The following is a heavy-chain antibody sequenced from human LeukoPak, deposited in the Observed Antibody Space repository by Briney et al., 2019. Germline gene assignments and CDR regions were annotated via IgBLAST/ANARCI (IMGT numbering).Heavy chain of an antibody. CDR1: GGSVSSGSYY. D-gene: IGHD3-10*01. V-gene: IGHV4-61*01. CDR2: IYDSGSI. J-gene: IGHJ5*02. CDR3: ARVGRFGDWFDP. Sequence: KPWETLSLTCTVSGGSVSSGSYYWSWIRQPPGNGLEWIGYIYDSGSINYNPSLKSRVTISVDTSKSQFSLKLYSVTAADTAVYYCARVGRFGDWFDPWGQGTLVTVSS.